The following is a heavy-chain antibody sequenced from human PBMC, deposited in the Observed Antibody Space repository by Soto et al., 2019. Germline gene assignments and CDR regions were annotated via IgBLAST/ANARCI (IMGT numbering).Heavy chain of an antibody. J-gene: IGHJ4*02. V-gene: IGHV1-69*13. CDR1: GGTFSSYA. Sequence: GASVKVSCKASGGTFSSYAISWVRQAPGQGLEWMGGIIPIFGTANYAQKFQGRVTITADESTSTAYMELSSLRSEDTAVYYCARDPAKTYYYDSSGYSLGYWGQGTLVTVSS. D-gene: IGHD3-22*01. CDR3: ARDPAKTYYYDSSGYSLGY. CDR2: IIPIFGTA.